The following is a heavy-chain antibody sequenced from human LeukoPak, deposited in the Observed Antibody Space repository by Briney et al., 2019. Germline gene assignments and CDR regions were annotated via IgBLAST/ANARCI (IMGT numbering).Heavy chain of an antibody. D-gene: IGHD2-2*01. CDR3: ARAYCSSTSCYANYFDY. J-gene: IGHJ4*02. CDR2: ITPSGGST. Sequence: EASVNVSCAASGYTFTSYYMHWVRRAPGQGLGWMLIITPSGGSTSYAQQFQGRVTMTRDTSTSTVYMQLSSLRSEDTAVYYCARAYCSSTSCYANYFDYWGQGTLVTVSS. CDR1: GYTFTSYY. V-gene: IGHV1-46*01.